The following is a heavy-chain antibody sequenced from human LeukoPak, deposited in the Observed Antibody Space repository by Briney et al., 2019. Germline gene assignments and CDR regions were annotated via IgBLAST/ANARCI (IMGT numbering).Heavy chain of an antibody. CDR1: GGSISSYY. CDR2: IYTSGST. J-gene: IGHJ6*03. V-gene: IGHV4-4*07. D-gene: IGHD2-21*02. Sequence: PSETLSLTCTVSGGSISSYYWSWIRQPAGKGLEWIGRIYTSGSTNYNPSLKSRVTLSVDTSKNQFSLKLSSVTAADTAVYYCAISRLHYYYYMDVWGKGTTVTISS. CDR3: AISRLHYYYYMDV.